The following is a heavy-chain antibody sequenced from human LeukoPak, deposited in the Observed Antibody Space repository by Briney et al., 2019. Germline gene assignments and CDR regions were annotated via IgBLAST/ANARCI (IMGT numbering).Heavy chain of an antibody. V-gene: IGHV4-34*01. CDR1: GGSFSGYY. J-gene: IGHJ3*02. CDR2: INHSGST. CDR3: ARPESWRITMRFNDAFDI. D-gene: IGHD3-22*01. Sequence: SETLSPTCAVYGGSFSGYYWSWIRQPPGKGLEWIGEINHSGSTNYNPSLKSRVTISVDTSKNQFSLKLSSVTAADTAVYYCARPESWRITMRFNDAFDIWGQGTMVTVSS.